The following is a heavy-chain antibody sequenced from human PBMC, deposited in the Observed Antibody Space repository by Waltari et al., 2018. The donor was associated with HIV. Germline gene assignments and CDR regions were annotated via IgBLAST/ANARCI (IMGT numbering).Heavy chain of an antibody. J-gene: IGHJ6*02. CDR2: FDPEDDET. CDR1: VSTLTDLS. Sequence: VHLVQFGAAVKKPEDSVKVSCKVSVSTLTDLSMPRVRQAPGKGLEWMGNFDPEDDETIYAQKFQGRITMTEDTSSDTAYMELSSLTSGDTAVYYCATDFSGMVRAYSYYSLDVWGQGTTVTVSS. D-gene: IGHD3-10*01. CDR3: ATDFSGMVRAYSYYSLDV. V-gene: IGHV1-24*01.